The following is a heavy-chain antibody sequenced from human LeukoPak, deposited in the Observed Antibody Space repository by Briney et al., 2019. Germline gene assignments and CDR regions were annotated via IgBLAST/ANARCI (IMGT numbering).Heavy chain of an antibody. Sequence: GGSLRLSCAASGFTFSSYAMSWVRQAPGKGLEWVSSISGSGGTTYYADSVKGRFTISRDNSKNTLYLQMNSLRAEDTAVYYRAKCSTVTTTCRGMDVWGQGTTVTVSS. D-gene: IGHD4-17*01. CDR2: ISGSGGTT. V-gene: IGHV3-23*01. J-gene: IGHJ6*02. CDR1: GFTFSSYA. CDR3: AKCSTVTTTCRGMDV.